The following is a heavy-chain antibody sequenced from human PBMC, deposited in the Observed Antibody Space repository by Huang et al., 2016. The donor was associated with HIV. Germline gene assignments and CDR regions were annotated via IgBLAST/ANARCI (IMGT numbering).Heavy chain of an antibody. D-gene: IGHD2-2*01. J-gene: IGHJ5*02. CDR3: ARQGGDCTSISCYLSWFDP. CDR1: CGSVSSRNYY. Sequence: QLQLQESGPGLVKPSQNLSLTCTVFCGSVSSRNYYWAWSRQTPGKGLEGIGSIHHSGTAYYNRCIKSRVSMIVDKSKNQFSLEVTSATAADSAIYYCARQGGDCTSISCYLSWFDPWGQGTLVTVSS. V-gene: IGHV4-39*01. CDR2: IHHSGTA.